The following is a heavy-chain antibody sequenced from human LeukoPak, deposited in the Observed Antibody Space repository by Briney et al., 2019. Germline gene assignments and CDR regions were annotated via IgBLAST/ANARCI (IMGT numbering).Heavy chain of an antibody. CDR1: GGSISSSSYY. D-gene: IGHD3-9*01. Sequence: SETLSLTCTVSGGSISSSSYYWGWIRQPPGKGLEWIGSIYYSGSTYYNPSLKSRVTISVDTSKNQFSLKLSSVTAADTAVYYCARRLAGYDILTGYYSSYFDYWGQGTLVTVSS. V-gene: IGHV4-39*07. J-gene: IGHJ4*02. CDR2: IYYSGST. CDR3: ARRLAGYDILTGYYSSYFDY.